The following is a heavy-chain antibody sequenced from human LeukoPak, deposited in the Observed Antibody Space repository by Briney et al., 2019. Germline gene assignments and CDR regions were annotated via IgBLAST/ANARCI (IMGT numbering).Heavy chain of an antibody. Sequence: GGSLRLSCAASGFTFSRYWMSWVRQAPGKGVEWVANIKQDGSEKYYVDSVKGRFTISRDNAKNSLYLQMNSLRAEDTAVYYCAREYGVVVAAFTYYYYGMDVWGQGTTVTVSS. CDR3: AREYGVVVAAFTYYYYGMDV. CDR1: GFTFSRYW. V-gene: IGHV3-7*01. D-gene: IGHD2-15*01. J-gene: IGHJ6*02. CDR2: IKQDGSEK.